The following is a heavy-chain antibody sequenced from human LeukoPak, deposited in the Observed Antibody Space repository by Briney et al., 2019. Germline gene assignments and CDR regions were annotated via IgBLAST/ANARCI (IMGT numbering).Heavy chain of an antibody. D-gene: IGHD5/OR15-5a*01. V-gene: IGHV4-39*01. CDR2: MHYSGIT. CDR1: GGSISSSSYY. Sequence: PSETLSLTCTVSGGSISSSSYYWGWIRQPQGKGLEWTGSMHYSGITYYNPSLTSRVTISVDTSKNQFSLRLTSVTAADTAVYYCARYPSSDSGVWQAFDYWGQGTLVTVSS. J-gene: IGHJ4*02. CDR3: ARYPSSDSGVWQAFDY.